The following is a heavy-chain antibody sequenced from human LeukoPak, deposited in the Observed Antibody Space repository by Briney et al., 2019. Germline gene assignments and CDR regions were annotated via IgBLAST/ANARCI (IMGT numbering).Heavy chain of an antibody. CDR1: GGSISSYY. D-gene: IGHD3-22*01. Sequence: PSETLSLTCTVSGGSISSYYWSWIRQPDRTGQELIWRLYTSGSTNYNPSLKSQVTMSVDTSKNQFSLKLNSITVAATAVYDFAGGGSSGYYYGWGQGTLVAVSS. CDR3: AGGGSSGYYYG. CDR2: LYTSGST. J-gene: IGHJ4*02. V-gene: IGHV4-4*07.